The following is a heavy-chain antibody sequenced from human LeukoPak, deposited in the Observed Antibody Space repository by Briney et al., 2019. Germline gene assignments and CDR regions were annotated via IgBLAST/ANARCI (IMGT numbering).Heavy chain of an antibody. Sequence: SVKVSCKASGGTFSRYAISWVREAPGQGLEWMGGIIPIFGTANYAQKFQGRVTITADESTSTAYMELSSLRPEDTAVYYCARVPPDFWSGSDMDVWGKGTTVTASS. V-gene: IGHV1-69*13. J-gene: IGHJ6*03. CDR3: ARVPPDFWSGSDMDV. CDR2: IIPIFGTA. D-gene: IGHD3-3*01. CDR1: GGTFSRYA.